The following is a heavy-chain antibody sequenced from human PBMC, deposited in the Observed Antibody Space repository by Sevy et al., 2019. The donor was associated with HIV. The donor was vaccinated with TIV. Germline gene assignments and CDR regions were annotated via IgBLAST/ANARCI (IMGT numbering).Heavy chain of an antibody. V-gene: IGHV3-74*01. CDR1: GFTFSSNW. D-gene: IGHD1-1*01. CDR2: IKSDGSGT. CDR3: ARSMYITIPLD. Sequence: GGSLRLSCTASGFTFSSNWMHWVRQAPGKGLVWVSRIKSDGSGTSYADSVKGRFTISRDNAKNTLYLQMNSLRVDDTAVYYCARSMYITIPLDWGQGTLVTVSS. J-gene: IGHJ4*02.